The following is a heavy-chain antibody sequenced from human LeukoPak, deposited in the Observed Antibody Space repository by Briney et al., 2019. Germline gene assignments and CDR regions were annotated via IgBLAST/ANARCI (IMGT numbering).Heavy chain of an antibody. Sequence: SETLSLTCAVSGGSISSGGYSWSWIRQPPGKGLEWIGYIYHSGSTYYNPSLKSRVTISVDRSKNQFSLKLSSVTAADTAVYYCARGSTVRYCSSTSCYTNWFDPWGQGTLVTVSS. V-gene: IGHV4-30-2*01. CDR3: ARGSTVRYCSSTSCYTNWFDP. CDR2: IYHSGST. J-gene: IGHJ5*02. CDR1: GGSISSGGYS. D-gene: IGHD2-2*02.